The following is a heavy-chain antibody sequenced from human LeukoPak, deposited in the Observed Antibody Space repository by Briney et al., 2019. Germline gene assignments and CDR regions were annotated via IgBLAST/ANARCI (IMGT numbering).Heavy chain of an antibody. CDR1: GGSISSYY. J-gene: IGHJ4*02. CDR3: AREDSSSWTTIDY. V-gene: IGHV4-59*01. D-gene: IGHD6-13*01. CDR2: IYYSGST. Sequence: SETLSLTCTVSGGSISSYYWSWIRQPPGKGLEWVGYIYYSGSTNYNPSLKSRVTISVDTSKNQFSLKLSSVTAADTAVYYCAREDSSSWTTIDYWGQGTLVTVSS.